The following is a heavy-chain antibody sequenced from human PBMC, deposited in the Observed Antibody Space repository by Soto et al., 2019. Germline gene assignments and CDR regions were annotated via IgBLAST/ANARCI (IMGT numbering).Heavy chain of an antibody. J-gene: IGHJ6*02. CDR1: GFTFSSYA. Sequence: GGSLRLSCAASGFTFSSYAMHWVRQAPGKGLEWVAVISYDGSNKYYADSVKGRFTISRDNSKNTLYLQMNSLRAEDTAVYYCARDLYYDFWSGYSNYYYGMDVWGQGTTVTVSS. V-gene: IGHV3-30-3*01. CDR3: ARDLYYDFWSGYSNYYYGMDV. CDR2: ISYDGSNK. D-gene: IGHD3-3*01.